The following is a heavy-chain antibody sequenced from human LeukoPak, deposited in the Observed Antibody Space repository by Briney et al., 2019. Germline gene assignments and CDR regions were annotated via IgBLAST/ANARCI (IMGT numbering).Heavy chain of an antibody. D-gene: IGHD6-13*01. CDR3: ARVTGLQLVQGLDY. CDR2: ISGSSTYI. V-gene: IGHV3-21*01. CDR1: GFTFSTYS. J-gene: IGHJ4*02. Sequence: GGSLRLSCAASGFTFSTYSVNWVRQAPGKGLEWVSSISGSSTYIYYADSVKGRFTISRDNAKNSLFLQMNSLRAEDTAVYYCARVTGLQLVQGLDYWGQGTLVTVSS.